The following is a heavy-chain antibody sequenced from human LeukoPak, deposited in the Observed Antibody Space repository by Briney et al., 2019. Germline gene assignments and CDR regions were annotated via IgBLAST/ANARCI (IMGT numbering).Heavy chain of an antibody. J-gene: IGHJ4*02. CDR3: ARESVMSIYFDR. D-gene: IGHD2/OR15-2a*01. CDR2: ITPILAET. Sequence: ASVKVSCKASSGTFSSYAVSWVRQAPGQGLEWMGRITPILAETDYAQKFQDRVTITADESTGTAYMELRSLRSEDTAVYYCARESVMSIYFDRWCQGTLVTVSS. CDR1: SGTFSSYA. V-gene: IGHV1-69*11.